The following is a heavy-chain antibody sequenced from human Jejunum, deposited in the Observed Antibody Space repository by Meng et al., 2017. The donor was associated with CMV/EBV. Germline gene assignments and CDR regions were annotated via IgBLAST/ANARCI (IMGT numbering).Heavy chain of an antibody. D-gene: IGHD3-3*02. CDR2: IHANSGGT. Sequence: TFTGYYIHGVRKAAGQGIEWMGWIHANSGGTNYAEKFQGRVTMTRDTSISTAYMELSRLRSDDTAVYYCARRYGAAAFLEWLSFDYWGQGTLVTVSS. CDR3: ARRYGAAAFLEWLSFDY. CDR1: TFTGYY. V-gene: IGHV1-2*02. J-gene: IGHJ4*02.